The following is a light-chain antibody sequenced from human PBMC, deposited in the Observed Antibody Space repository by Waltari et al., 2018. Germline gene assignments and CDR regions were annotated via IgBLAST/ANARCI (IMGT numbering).Light chain of an antibody. Sequence: ENVLTQSPGTLSLSPGERATLSCRASQSVTSSSLAWYQQKPGQAPRLLISGASSRATGIPDRFSGSGSGTDFTLTISRLEPEDFAVYYCQKYNSAPLTFGGGTKVEIK. V-gene: IGKV3-20*01. CDR3: QKYNSAPLT. CDR1: QSVTSSS. CDR2: GAS. J-gene: IGKJ4*01.